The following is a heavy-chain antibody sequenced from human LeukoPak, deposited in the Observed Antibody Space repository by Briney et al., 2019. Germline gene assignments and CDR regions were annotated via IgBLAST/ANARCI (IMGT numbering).Heavy chain of an antibody. CDR2: MNPDSGNT. J-gene: IGHJ3*02. Sequence: ASVKVSCKASGYTFTSYDINWVRQATGQGLEWMGWMNPDSGNTGYAQKFQGRVTMTRNTSISTAYMELSSLRSEDTAVYYCATTTTVVTLHAFDIWGQGTMVTVSS. CDR1: GYTFTSYD. D-gene: IGHD4-23*01. CDR3: ATTTTVVTLHAFDI. V-gene: IGHV1-8*01.